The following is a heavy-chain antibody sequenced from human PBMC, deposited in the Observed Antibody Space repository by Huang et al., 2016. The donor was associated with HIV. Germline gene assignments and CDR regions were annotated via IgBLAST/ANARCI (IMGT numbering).Heavy chain of an antibody. CDR3: AVTFTSGSFDY. D-gene: IGHD3-10*01. J-gene: IGHJ4*02. CDR1: GFSLSTSAVG. V-gene: IGHV2-5*01. Sequence: QITLKESGPILVKPTETLTVTCTFSGFSLSTSAVGVGWIRQPPGKALEWLTVIYWNDEKRYSPSWRTRVTITKDTSNEQVVLTLTNMDPMDTGTYYCAVTFTSGSFDYWGQGTLVTVSS. CDR2: IYWNDEK.